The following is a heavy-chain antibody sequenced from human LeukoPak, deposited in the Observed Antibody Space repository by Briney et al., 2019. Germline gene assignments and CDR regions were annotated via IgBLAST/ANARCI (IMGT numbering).Heavy chain of an antibody. Sequence: AGGSLRLSCAASGFTFSSYGMSWVRQAPGKGLEWVSSISSSSSYIYYADSVKGRFTISRDNAKNSLYLQMNSLRAEDTAVYYCAREFPGYSYGYGGDYWGQGTLVTVSS. CDR1: GFTFSSYG. CDR2: ISSSSSYI. CDR3: AREFPGYSYGYGGDY. D-gene: IGHD5-18*01. V-gene: IGHV3-21*01. J-gene: IGHJ4*02.